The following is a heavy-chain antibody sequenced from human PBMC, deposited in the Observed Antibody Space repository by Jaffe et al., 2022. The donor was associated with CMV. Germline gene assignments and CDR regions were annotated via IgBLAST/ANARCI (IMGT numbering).Heavy chain of an antibody. CDR1: GGSISSSSYY. Sequence: QLQLQESGPGLVKPSETLSLTCTVSGGSISSSSYYWGWIRQPPGKGLEWIGSIYYSGSTYYNPSLKSRVTISVDTSKNQFSLKLSSVTAADTAVYYCAISPPVSHIAAAYGDAFDIWGQGTMVTVSS. D-gene: IGHD6-13*01. CDR2: IYYSGST. V-gene: IGHV4-39*01. J-gene: IGHJ3*02. CDR3: AISPPVSHIAAAYGDAFDI.